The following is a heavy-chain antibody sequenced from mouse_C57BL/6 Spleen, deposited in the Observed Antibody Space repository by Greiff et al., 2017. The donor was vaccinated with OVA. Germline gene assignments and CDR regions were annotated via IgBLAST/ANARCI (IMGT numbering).Heavy chain of an antibody. CDR1: GYTFTDYY. D-gene: IGHD2-3*01. CDR2: INPNNGGT. Sequence: VQLQQSGPELVKPGASVKISCKASGYTFTDYYMNWVKQSHGKSLEWIGDINPNNGGTSYNQKFKGKATLTVDKSSSTAYMELRSLTSEDSAVYYCVPDGYSLLDYWGQGTTLTVSS. CDR3: VPDGYSLLDY. J-gene: IGHJ2*01. V-gene: IGHV1-26*01.